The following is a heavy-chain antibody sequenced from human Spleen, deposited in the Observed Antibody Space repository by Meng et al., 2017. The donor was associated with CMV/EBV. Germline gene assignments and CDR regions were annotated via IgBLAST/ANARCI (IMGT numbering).Heavy chain of an antibody. Sequence: GGSLRLSCAASRFTFSSYAMSWVRQAPGKGLEWVSGISGSGGGTYYADSVKGRFTISRDNSKNTLYLQMNSLRAEDTAVYYCAKVAYSSSSGYYFDFWGQGTLVTVSS. CDR3: AKVAYSSSSGYYFDF. CDR2: ISGSGGGT. J-gene: IGHJ4*02. V-gene: IGHV3-23*01. CDR1: RFTFSSYA. D-gene: IGHD6-6*01.